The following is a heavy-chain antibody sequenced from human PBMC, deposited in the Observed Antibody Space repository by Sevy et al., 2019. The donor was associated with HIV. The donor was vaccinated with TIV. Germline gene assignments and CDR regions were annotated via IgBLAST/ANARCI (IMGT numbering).Heavy chain of an antibody. Sequence: GGSLRLSCAASGFTFSRYDMHWVRQATGKGLEWVSSIGTAGDTYYPGSVKGRFTISRENAKKSLYLQMNSLRAGDTAVYYCARGTRYSGSYYLGDDAFDIWGQGTTVTVSS. J-gene: IGHJ3*02. D-gene: IGHD1-26*01. CDR1: GFTFSRYD. V-gene: IGHV3-13*01. CDR3: ARGTRYSGSYYLGDDAFDI. CDR2: IGTAGDT.